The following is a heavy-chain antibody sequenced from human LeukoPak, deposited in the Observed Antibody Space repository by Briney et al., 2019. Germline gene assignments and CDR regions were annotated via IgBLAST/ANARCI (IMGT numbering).Heavy chain of an antibody. Sequence: KASQTLSLTCIVSDGSISSISSNNYHWGWIRQPRGKGLEWIGSIYYSGSTYYNPSLKSRVTISVDTSKNQFSLKLSSVTAADTALYYCAREMGVVTAHGIDVWGQGTTVTVSS. CDR2: IYYSGST. CDR1: DGSISSISSNNYH. CDR3: AREMGVVTAHGIDV. D-gene: IGHD4-23*01. J-gene: IGHJ6*02. V-gene: IGHV4-39*02.